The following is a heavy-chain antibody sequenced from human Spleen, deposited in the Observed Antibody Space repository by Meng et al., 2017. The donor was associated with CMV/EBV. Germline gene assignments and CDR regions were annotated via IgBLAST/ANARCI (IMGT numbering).Heavy chain of an antibody. CDR2: INPDSGGA. CDR3: ARIQWLDNWFDP. V-gene: IGHV1-2*06. CDR1: GYRFTTYD. J-gene: IGHJ5*02. Sequence: QVQLVQSGAEVKKPGASVKVSCKASGYRFTTYDINWVRQAPGQGLEWMGRINPDSGGANYAQKFQGRVTMTRDTSISTAYMELRRLRFDDTAVYYCARIQWLDNWFDPWGQGTLVTVSS. D-gene: IGHD6-19*01.